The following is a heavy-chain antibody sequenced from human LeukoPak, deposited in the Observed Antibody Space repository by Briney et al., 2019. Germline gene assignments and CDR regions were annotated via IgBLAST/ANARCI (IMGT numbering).Heavy chain of an antibody. J-gene: IGHJ6*03. CDR2: ISSSGSTI. V-gene: IGHV3-48*03. CDR1: GSTFSSYE. CDR3: ARVATIYYYYMDV. D-gene: IGHD5-12*01. Sequence: GGSLRLSCAASGSTFSSYEMNWVRQAPGKGLEWVSYISSSGSTIYYADSVKGRFTISRDNAKNSLYLQMNSLRAEDTAVYYCARVATIYYYYMDVWGKGTTVTVSS.